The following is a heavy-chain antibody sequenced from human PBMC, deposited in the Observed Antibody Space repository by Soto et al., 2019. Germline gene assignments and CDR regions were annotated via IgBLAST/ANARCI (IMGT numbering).Heavy chain of an antibody. D-gene: IGHD3-3*01. Sequence: PGGSLRLSCAASGFTFSSYGMHWVRQAPGKGLEWVAVISYDGSNKYYADSVKGRFTISRDNSKNTLYLQMNSLRAEDTAVYYCAHQSYDFWSGYSNWGQGTLVTVSS. J-gene: IGHJ4*02. CDR1: GFTFSSYG. CDR2: ISYDGSNK. V-gene: IGHV3-30*03. CDR3: AHQSYDFWSGYSN.